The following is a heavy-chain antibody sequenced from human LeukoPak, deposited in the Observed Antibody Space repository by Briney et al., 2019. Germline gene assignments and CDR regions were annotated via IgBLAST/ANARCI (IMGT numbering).Heavy chain of an antibody. CDR2: IDWDDDK. J-gene: IGHJ4*02. D-gene: IGHD6-13*01. CDR3: ARIKAAAGDYYFDY. V-gene: IGHV2-70*04. CDR1: GFSLGSRAMR. Sequence: GPTLVNPTQTLTLTCTFSGFSLGSRAMRVSWNRQPPGKRPEWLARIDWDDDKFYSTSLKTRLTISKDTSKSQVVLTMTNMDPVDTAAYYCARIKAAAGDYYFDYWGQGTLVTVSS.